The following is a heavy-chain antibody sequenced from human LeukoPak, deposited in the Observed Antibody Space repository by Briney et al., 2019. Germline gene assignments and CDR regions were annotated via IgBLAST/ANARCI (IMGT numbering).Heavy chain of an antibody. CDR2: IIPSFGTA. D-gene: IGHD3-10*01. CDR1: GGTFSTYA. J-gene: IGHJ6*03. Sequence: GASVKVSCKASGGTFSTYAITWVRQAPGQGLEWMGGIIPSFGTANYAQKFQGRITITADESTSTAYMELSSLRSEDKAVYYCACGTPYGSGGGYYYFYMDVWGKGTTVTISS. V-gene: IGHV1-69*13. CDR3: ACGTPYGSGGGYYYFYMDV.